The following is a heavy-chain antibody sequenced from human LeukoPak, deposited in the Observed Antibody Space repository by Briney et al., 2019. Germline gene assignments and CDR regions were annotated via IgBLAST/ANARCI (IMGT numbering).Heavy chain of an antibody. CDR1: GFTSSDYT. J-gene: IGHJ4*02. D-gene: IGHD2-2*01. Sequence: GGSLRLSCAASGFTSSDYTMNWVRQAPGKGLEWISGISVSDDSTYYADSVKGRFTMSRDNSNNMLYLQMNSLRAEDTAVYYCAKDRYCSSTNCPYDYWGQGTLVTVSS. V-gene: IGHV3-23*01. CDR2: ISVSDDST. CDR3: AKDRYCSSTNCPYDY.